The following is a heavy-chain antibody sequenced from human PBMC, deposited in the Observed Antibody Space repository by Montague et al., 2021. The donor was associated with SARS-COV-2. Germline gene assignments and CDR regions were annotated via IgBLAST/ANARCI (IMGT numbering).Heavy chain of an antibody. V-gene: IGHV4-39*01. D-gene: IGHD4-23*01. Sequence: SETLSLTCTVSGGSISSRSYYWGWIRQPPGKGLEWIGSIYYSGXTXYXXXXKXRATISVDTSKNQSSLKLSSVTAADTAVYYCARLRGDYGGTYDTFDIWGQGTMVTVSS. CDR1: GGSISSRSYY. CDR3: ARLRGDYGGTYDTFDI. CDR2: IYYSGXT. J-gene: IGHJ3*02.